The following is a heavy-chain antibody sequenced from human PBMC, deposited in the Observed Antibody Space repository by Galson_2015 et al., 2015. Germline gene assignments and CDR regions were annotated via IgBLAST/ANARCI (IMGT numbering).Heavy chain of an antibody. Sequence: TLSLTCTVSGGSMSSSGYYWSWIRQHPGKGLEWIGHIYYSGSTYYSSSLKSRVTISIDTSKNQFSLNLSSVTAADTAVYYCARKYSSSRLGYFDYWGQGTLVPVSS. V-gene: IGHV4-31*03. J-gene: IGHJ4*02. D-gene: IGHD6-13*01. CDR3: ARKYSSSRLGYFDY. CDR1: GGSMSSSGYY. CDR2: IYYSGST.